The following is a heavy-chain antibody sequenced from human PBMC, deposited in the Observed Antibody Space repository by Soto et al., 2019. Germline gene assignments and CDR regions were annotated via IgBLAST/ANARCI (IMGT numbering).Heavy chain of an antibody. CDR2: ISPYNGNT. CDR3: ARQLISYGDGIDY. V-gene: IGHV1-18*04. Sequence: ASVKVSCKASGYSFTTYDISWLRQAPGQGLEWMGRISPYNGNTNYAQNFQDRVTMTADTSSSTAYMELRGLRSDDTAVYYCARQLISYGDGIDYWGQGTLVTVSS. CDR1: GYSFTTYD. D-gene: IGHD5-18*01. J-gene: IGHJ4*02.